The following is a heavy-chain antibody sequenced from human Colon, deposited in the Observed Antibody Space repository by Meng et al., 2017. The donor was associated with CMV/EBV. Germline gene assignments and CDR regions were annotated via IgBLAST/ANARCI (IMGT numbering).Heavy chain of an antibody. CDR3: AGIYGTYFSSWFDP. V-gene: IGHV4-59*01. Sequence: SETLSLTCTVSGGSISNYYWNWIRQTPGKGLEWIGYTFHTGSTIYNPSLKSRVTMSVDTSKNQFSLKLRSVTAADTAVYYCAGIYGTYFSSWFDPWGQGTLVTVSS. CDR1: GGSISNYY. D-gene: IGHD3-3*02. CDR2: TFHTGST. J-gene: IGHJ5*02.